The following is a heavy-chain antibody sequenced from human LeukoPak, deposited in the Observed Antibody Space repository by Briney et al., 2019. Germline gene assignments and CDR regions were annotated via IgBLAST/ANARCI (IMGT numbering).Heavy chain of an antibody. CDR3: AKEKQRVDTARTFDY. Sequence: GGSLRLSCAASGFTFDDYAMHWVRQAPGKGLEWVSGISWNSGSIGYADSVKGRFTISRDNAKNSLYLQMNSLRAEDTALYYCAKEKQRVDTARTFDYWGQGTLVTVSS. CDR1: GFTFDDYA. J-gene: IGHJ4*02. D-gene: IGHD5-18*01. V-gene: IGHV3-9*01. CDR2: ISWNSGSI.